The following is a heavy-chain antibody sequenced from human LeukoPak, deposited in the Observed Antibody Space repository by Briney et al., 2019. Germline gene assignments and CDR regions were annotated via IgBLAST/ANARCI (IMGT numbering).Heavy chain of an antibody. CDR2: IKQDGSEK. J-gene: IGHJ4*02. CDR1: GFTFSSYW. D-gene: IGHD5-18*01. Sequence: GGSLRLSCAASGFTFSSYWMSWVRQAPGKGLEWVANIKQDGSEKYYVDSVKGRFTISRDNAKNSLYLQMNSLRAEDTAVYYCARVGRGYSYGSVDYWGQGTLVTVSS. CDR3: ARVGRGYSYGSVDY. V-gene: IGHV3-7*01.